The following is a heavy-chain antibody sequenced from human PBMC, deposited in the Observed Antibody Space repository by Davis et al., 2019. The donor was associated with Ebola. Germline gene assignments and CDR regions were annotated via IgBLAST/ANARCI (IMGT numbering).Heavy chain of an antibody. V-gene: IGHV3-74*01. Sequence: HTGGSLRPSCTAPGSVFRSYVMSCVRRAPGKGLVWVPRVSGDGITTTYADSVNGRFTISRDNAKNTLYLQMNSLRVEDTAVYYCARDPHWGKGTTVTVSS. CDR3: ARDPH. CDR2: VSGDGITT. J-gene: IGHJ6*04. CDR1: GSVFRSYV.